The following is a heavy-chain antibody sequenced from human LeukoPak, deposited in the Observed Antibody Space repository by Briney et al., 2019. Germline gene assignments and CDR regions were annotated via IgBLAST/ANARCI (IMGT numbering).Heavy chain of an antibody. D-gene: IGHD1-26*01. V-gene: IGHV3-15*01. J-gene: IGHJ5*02. CDR2: IKSESDGGIT. CDR3: TTSGWFDH. CDR1: RFAFSQAW. Sequence: MTGGSLRLSCVASRFAFSQAWMSWVRQAPGKGLEWVGRIKSESDGGITDYAAPVKGRFTISRDDSKNTLFLQMNSLQTEDTAVYYCTTSGWFDHWGQGTLVTVSS.